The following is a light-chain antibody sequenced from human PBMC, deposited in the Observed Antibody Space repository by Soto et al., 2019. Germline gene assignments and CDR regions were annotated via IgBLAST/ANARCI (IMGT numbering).Light chain of an antibody. CDR3: QQRRISVT. J-gene: IGKJ5*01. CDR1: QSVSSN. CDR2: DAS. Sequence: EIVMTQSPATLSVSPGESATLSCRASQSVSSNLAWYQQKPGQAPRLLIYDASNRATGIPARFSGSGSGTDFTLTISSLEPEDFAVYYCQQRRISVTFGQGTRLEIK. V-gene: IGKV3-11*01.